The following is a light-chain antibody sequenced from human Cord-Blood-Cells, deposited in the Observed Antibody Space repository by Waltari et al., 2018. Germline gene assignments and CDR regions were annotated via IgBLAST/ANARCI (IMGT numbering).Light chain of an antibody. Sequence: DIQMTQSPSSLSASVGDRVTITCRASQSISSYLNWYQQKPGKAPKLLIYAASSLQSGVPSRCSGSGSGTDFTLTISSLQPEDFATYYCQQSYITPLTLGGGTKVEIK. CDR2: AAS. J-gene: IGKJ4*01. CDR3: QQSYITPLT. V-gene: IGKV1-39*01. CDR1: QSISSY.